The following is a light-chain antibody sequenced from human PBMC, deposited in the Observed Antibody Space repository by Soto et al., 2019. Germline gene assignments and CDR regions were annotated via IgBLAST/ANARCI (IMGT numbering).Light chain of an antibody. V-gene: IGKV4-1*01. Sequence: DIVMTQSPDSLAVSLGERATINCKSSQSVLYSSNNRNYLAWYQQRLGQPPKLIFYWASTRESGVPDRFSGSGSGTDFTLTISSRQAEDVAVYYCHQDYSAPLTFGGGTKVEIK. CDR2: WAS. CDR3: HQDYSAPLT. CDR1: QSVLYSSNNRNY. J-gene: IGKJ4*01.